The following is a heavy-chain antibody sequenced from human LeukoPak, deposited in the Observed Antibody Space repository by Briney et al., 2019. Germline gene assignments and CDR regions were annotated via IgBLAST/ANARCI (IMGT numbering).Heavy chain of an antibody. Sequence: PGGSLRLSCAASGFTFSSYAMHWVRQAPGKGLEYVSAISSNGGNTYYTNSVKGRFTISRDNSKNTLYLQMGSLRAEDTAVYYCARDLMGIAYRGAFYYWGQGTLVTVSS. CDR3: ARDLMGIAYRGAFYY. CDR2: ISSNGGNT. V-gene: IGHV3-64*01. CDR1: GFTFSSYA. J-gene: IGHJ4*02. D-gene: IGHD6-13*01.